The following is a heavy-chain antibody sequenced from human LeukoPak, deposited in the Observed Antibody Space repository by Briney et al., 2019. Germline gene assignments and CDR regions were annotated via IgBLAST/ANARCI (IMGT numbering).Heavy chain of an antibody. CDR2: INPSGGST. J-gene: IGHJ5*02. CDR1: GYTFTSYY. D-gene: IGHD3-16*01. CDR3: ARAVWGSLLWVGNWFDP. Sequence: GASVKVSCKASGYTFTSYYMHWVRQAPGQGLEWMGIINPSGGSTSYAQKFQGRVTMTRDTSTSTVYMELSSLRSEDTAVYYCARAVWGSLLWVGNWFDPWGQGTLVTVSS. V-gene: IGHV1-46*01.